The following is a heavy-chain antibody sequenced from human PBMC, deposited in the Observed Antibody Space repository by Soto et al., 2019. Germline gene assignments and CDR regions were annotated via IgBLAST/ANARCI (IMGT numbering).Heavy chain of an antibody. CDR2: IYYSGST. Sequence: PSETLSLTCTFSGGSISTYYWSWIRQPPGKGLEWIGYIYYSGSTNYNPSLKSRVTISVDTSKNQFSLKLSSVTAADTAVYYCARLRTYYDAFDIWGQGTMVTVS. J-gene: IGHJ3*02. CDR3: ARLRTYYDAFDI. CDR1: GGSISTYY. D-gene: IGHD3-10*01. V-gene: IGHV4-59*08.